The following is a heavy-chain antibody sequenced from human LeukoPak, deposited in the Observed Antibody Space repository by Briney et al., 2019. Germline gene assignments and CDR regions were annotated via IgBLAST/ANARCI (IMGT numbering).Heavy chain of an antibody. CDR1: GGTFSSYA. Sequence: SVKVSCKASGGTFSSYAISWVRQAPGQGLEWMGRIIPILGIANYAQKFQGRVTMTRNTSISTAYMELSSLRSEDTAVYYCALAAAGGGTFDYWGQGTLVTVSS. CDR3: ALAAAGGGTFDY. J-gene: IGHJ4*02. V-gene: IGHV1-69*04. CDR2: IIPILGIA. D-gene: IGHD6-13*01.